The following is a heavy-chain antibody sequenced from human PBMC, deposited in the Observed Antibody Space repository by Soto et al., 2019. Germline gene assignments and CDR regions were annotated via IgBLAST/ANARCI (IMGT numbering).Heavy chain of an antibody. D-gene: IGHD5-12*01. J-gene: IGHJ6*02. Sequence: ASVKVSCKAAGYAFTGYYMHWVRQAPGQGLEWMGWSNPNSGGTNYAQKFQGWVTMTRDTSISTAYMELSRLRSDDTAVYYCATNSGYDSYYYYYGMDVWGQGTTVTVSS. CDR1: GYAFTGYY. V-gene: IGHV1-2*04. CDR2: SNPNSGGT. CDR3: ATNSGYDSYYYYYGMDV.